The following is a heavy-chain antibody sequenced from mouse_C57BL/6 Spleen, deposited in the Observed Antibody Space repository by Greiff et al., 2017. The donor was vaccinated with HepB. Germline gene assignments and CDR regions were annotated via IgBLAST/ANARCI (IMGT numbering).Heavy chain of an antibody. CDR3: ARDSSHWYFDV. V-gene: IGHV5-4*01. CDR1: GFTFSSYA. D-gene: IGHD1-1*01. CDR2: ISDGGSYT. J-gene: IGHJ1*03. Sequence: EVQLVESGGGLVKPGGSLKLSCAASGFTFSSYAMSWVRQTPEKRLEWVATISDGGSYTYYPDNVKGRFTISRDNAKNNLYLQMSHLKSEDTAMYYCARDSSHWYFDVWGTGTTVTVSS.